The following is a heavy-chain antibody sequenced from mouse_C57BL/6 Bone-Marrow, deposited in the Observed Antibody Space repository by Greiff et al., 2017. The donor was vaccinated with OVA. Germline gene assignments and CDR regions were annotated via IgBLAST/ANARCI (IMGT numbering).Heavy chain of an antibody. Sequence: EVKLMESGGGLVQPGGSLKLSCAASGFTFSDYYMYWVRQTPEKRLEWVAYISNVGGSTYYPDTVKGRFTISRDKAKNTLYLQMSRLKSEDTAMYYCARRRYYVSSHYWYFDVWGTGTTVTVSS. J-gene: IGHJ1*03. D-gene: IGHD1-1*01. V-gene: IGHV5-12*01. CDR1: GFTFSDYY. CDR3: ARRRYYVSSHYWYFDV. CDR2: ISNVGGST.